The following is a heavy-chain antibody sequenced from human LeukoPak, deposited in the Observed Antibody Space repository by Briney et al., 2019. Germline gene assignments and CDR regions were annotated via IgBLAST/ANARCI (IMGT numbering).Heavy chain of an antibody. CDR1: GGSISSISYY. J-gene: IGHJ4*02. V-gene: IGHV4-39*02. CDR2: IYYCGST. D-gene: IGHD6-13*01. Sequence: SETLSLTCTVSGGSISSISYYWGWIRQPPGKGLEWIGHIYYCGSTFYNPSLRGRVTISVDTSKNHFSVKLTSVTAADTAVYYCARDATIAAPLMSWGQGTLVIVSS. CDR3: ARDATIAAPLMS.